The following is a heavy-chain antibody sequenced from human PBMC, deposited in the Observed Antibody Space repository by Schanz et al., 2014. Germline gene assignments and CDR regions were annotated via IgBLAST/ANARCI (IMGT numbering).Heavy chain of an antibody. CDR2: ISNTGTFI. Sequence: QVQLVESGGGLVKPGGSLRLSCAASGFTFSDHYMAWIRQAPGKGLEWVSIISNTGTFIYYADSVRGRFVISRDNAKXXXXXXXXXXXXXXXXXXXXXXDAYLQIRGTVFDSWGPGNLVTVSS. V-gene: IGHV3-11*01. CDR3: XXDAYLQIRGTVFDS. CDR1: GFTFSDHY. D-gene: IGHD1-1*01. J-gene: IGHJ4*02.